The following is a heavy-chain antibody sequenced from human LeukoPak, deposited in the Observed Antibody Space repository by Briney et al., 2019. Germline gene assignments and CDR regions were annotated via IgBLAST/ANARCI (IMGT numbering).Heavy chain of an antibody. CDR3: ARAAGLSGSYFFDY. Sequence: SETLSLTCAVYGGSFSGYYWSWIRQPPGKGLEWIGEINHSGSTNYNPSLKSRVTISVDTSKNQFSLKLSSVTAADTAVYYCARAAGLSGSYFFDYWGQGTLVTVSS. D-gene: IGHD1-26*01. CDR1: GGSFSGYY. J-gene: IGHJ4*02. V-gene: IGHV4-34*01. CDR2: INHSGST.